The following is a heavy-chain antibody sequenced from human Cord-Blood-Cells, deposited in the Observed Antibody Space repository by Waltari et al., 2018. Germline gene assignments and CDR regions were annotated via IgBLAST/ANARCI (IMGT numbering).Heavy chain of an antibody. D-gene: IGHD3-10*01. V-gene: IGHV1-69*12. J-gene: IGHJ3*02. CDR1: GGTFSSYA. Sequence: QVQLVQSGAEVKKPGSSVKVSCKASGGTFSSYAISWVRQAPGQGLEWMGGSIPIFGTANYAQKFQGRVTITADESTSTAYRELSSLRSEDTAVYYCARATPLREYAFDIWGQGTMVTVSS. CDR3: ARATPLREYAFDI. CDR2: SIPIFGTA.